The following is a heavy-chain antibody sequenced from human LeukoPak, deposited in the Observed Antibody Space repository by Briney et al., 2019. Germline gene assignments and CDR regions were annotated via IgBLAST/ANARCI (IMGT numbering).Heavy chain of an antibody. CDR1: GGSFSDYY. J-gene: IGHJ4*02. D-gene: IGHD4-11*01. Sequence: SETLSLTCAVYGGSFSDYYWSWIRKPPGKGLEWIGEINHSGSTNYNPSLKSRVTISVDTSKIQFSLKLSSVTAADTAVYYCARTDYREWGQGTLVTVSS. CDR3: ARTDYRE. V-gene: IGHV4-34*01. CDR2: INHSGST.